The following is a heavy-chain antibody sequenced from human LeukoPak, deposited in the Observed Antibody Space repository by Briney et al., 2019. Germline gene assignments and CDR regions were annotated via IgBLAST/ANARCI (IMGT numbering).Heavy chain of an antibody. V-gene: IGHV3-23*01. CDR3: AKDVGYRSSTSCYIFDY. Sequence: GGSLRLSCAASGFTFSSYAMSWVRQAPGKGLEWVSAISGSGGSTYYADSVNGRFTISRDNSKNTLYLQMNSLRAEDTAVYYCAKDVGYRSSTSCYIFDYWGQGTLVTVSS. CDR1: GFTFSSYA. J-gene: IGHJ4*02. D-gene: IGHD2-2*02. CDR2: ISGSGGST.